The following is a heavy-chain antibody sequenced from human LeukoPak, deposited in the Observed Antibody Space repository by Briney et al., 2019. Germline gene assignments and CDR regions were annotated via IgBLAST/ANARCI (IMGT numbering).Heavy chain of an antibody. Sequence: SVKVSCKASGGTFSSYAISWVRQAPGQGLEWMGGIIPIFGTANYAQKFQGRVTITADESTRTAYMELGSVRSEDTAVYYCAREATGTMDFDYWGQGTLVTASS. CDR3: AREATGTMDFDY. CDR1: GGTFSSYA. D-gene: IGHD1-1*01. V-gene: IGHV1-69*01. J-gene: IGHJ4*02. CDR2: IIPIFGTA.